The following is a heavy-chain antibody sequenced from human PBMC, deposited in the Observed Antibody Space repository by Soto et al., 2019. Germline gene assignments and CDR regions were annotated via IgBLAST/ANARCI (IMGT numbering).Heavy chain of an antibody. CDR3: AKLGFVLMELYYFHQ. CDR1: GLTFSSYA. Sequence: SLRLSCAGSGLTFSSYAMSWVRQAPGKELEWVSTISGNSGKTNYAESVEGRFSISRDNSKNTVHLQLDSLRAEDTAVYFCAKLGFVLMELYYFHQWGHGTLVTVSS. J-gene: IGHJ4*01. V-gene: IGHV3-23*01. D-gene: IGHD2-8*01. CDR2: ISGNSGKT.